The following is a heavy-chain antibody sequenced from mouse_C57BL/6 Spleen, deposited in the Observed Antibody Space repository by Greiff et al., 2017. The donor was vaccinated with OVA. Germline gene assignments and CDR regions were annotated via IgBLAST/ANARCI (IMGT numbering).Heavy chain of an antibody. J-gene: IGHJ2*01. CDR1: GFSLTSYA. Sequence: VQLQESGPGLVAPSQSLSITCTVSGFSLTSYAISWVRQPPGKGLEWLGVIWPCGGTTYNSAPKSRLSISEDNSKSQVFSKMNSLQTDDAARYYCARGGDYVDYWGQGTTLTVSS. CDR3: ARGGDYVDY. CDR2: IWPCGGT. V-gene: IGHV2-9-1*01.